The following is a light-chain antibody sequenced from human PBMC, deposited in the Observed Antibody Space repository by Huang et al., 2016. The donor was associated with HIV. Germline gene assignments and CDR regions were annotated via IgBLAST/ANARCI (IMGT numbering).Light chain of an antibody. CDR2: GAS. J-gene: IGKJ4*01. CDR1: QSLTKN. Sequence: EVLMTQSPVTLSVSPGESATLSCRASQSLTKNLAWYQQNPGQAPSLLFDGASTRATGIPARFSGRGSGTEFTLTISSLQSEDSAVYYCQQYNDWPLTFGGGTKVEIK. V-gene: IGKV3-15*01. CDR3: QQYNDWPLT.